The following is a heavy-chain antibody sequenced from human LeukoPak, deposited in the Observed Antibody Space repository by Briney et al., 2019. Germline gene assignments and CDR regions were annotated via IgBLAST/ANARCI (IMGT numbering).Heavy chain of an antibody. J-gene: IGHJ4*02. CDR3: ARSDYYGSGSYYSPKKPLCFDY. D-gene: IGHD3-10*01. CDR1: EFTFSNYA. CDR2: ISVGCCST. V-gene: IGHV3-23*01. Sequence: GGSLRLSCAASEFTFSNYAMNWVRQAPGKGLEWVSGISVGCCSTYYADSVKGRFTISRDNAKKSLYLKMNSLRAEDTAVYYCARSDYYGSGSYYSPKKPLCFDYWGQGTLVTVSS.